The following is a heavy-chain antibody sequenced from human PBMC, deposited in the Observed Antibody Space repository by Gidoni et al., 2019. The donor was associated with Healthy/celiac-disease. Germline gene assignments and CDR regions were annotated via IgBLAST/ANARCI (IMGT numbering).Heavy chain of an antibody. J-gene: IGHJ4*02. Sequence: EVQLLESGGGLVQPGGSLRLSCAASGFTFSSCALRWVRQAPGKGLGWVSAISGSGGSTYYADSVKGRFTISRDNSKNTLYLQMNSLRAEDTAVYYCAKDRWWGVEQQLRGYYFDYWGQGTLVTVSS. CDR2: ISGSGGST. V-gene: IGHV3-23*01. D-gene: IGHD6-13*01. CDR1: GFTFSSCA. CDR3: AKDRWWGVEQQLRGYYFDY.